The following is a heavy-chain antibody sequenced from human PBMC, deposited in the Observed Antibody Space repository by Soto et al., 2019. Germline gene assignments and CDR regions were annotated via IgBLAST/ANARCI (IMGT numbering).Heavy chain of an antibody. CDR1: GGTFSSYT. CDR3: VLAAAGPRQDHH. J-gene: IGHJ1*01. D-gene: IGHD6-13*01. V-gene: IGHV1-69*02. Sequence: QVQLVQSGAEVKKPGSSVKVSCKASGGTFSSYTISWVRQAPGQGLEWMGRIIPIRGIANYAQKFQGRVTITADKSTSTAYMELSSLRSEDTAVYYCVLAAAGPRQDHHWGQGTLVTVSS. CDR2: IIPIRGIA.